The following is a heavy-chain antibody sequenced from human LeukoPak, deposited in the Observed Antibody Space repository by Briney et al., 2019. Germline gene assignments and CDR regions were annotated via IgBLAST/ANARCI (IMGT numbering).Heavy chain of an antibody. D-gene: IGHD3-9*01. V-gene: IGHV1-18*01. J-gene: IGHJ6*02. CDR3: ARDQDLRYFDWFSYGMDV. CDR2: ISAYNGNT. CDR1: GYTFTSYG. Sequence: ASVKVSCKASGYTFTSYGISWVRQAPGQGLEWMGWISAYNGNTNYAQKLQGRVTMTTDTSTSTAYMELRSLRSDDTAVYHCARDQDLRYFDWFSYGMDVWGQGTTVTVSS.